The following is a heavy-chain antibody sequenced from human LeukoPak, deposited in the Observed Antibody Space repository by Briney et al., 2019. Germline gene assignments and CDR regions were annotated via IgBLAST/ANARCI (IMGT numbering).Heavy chain of an antibody. D-gene: IGHD1-1*01. J-gene: IGHJ4*02. CDR3: ARDRSGASFSFDY. V-gene: IGHV1-2*02. CDR2: INPNSGGT. CDR1: GYTFTGYY. Sequence: ASVKVSCKASGYTFTGYYMHWVRQAPGQGLEWMGWINPNSGGTNYAQKFQGRVTMTRDTSISTAYMELSRLRSDDTAVYYCARDRSGASFSFDYWGQGPLVTVSS.